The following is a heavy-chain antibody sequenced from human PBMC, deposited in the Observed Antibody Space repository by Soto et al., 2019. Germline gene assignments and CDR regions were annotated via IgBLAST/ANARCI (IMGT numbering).Heavy chain of an antibody. CDR1: GGSFSGYY. J-gene: IGHJ4*02. V-gene: IGHV4-34*01. CDR2: INQSGFT. Sequence: QVQLQQWGAGLLKPAETLSLTCAVYGGSFSGYYWTWIRQPPGKGLEWIGEINQSGFTNYNPSLESRVTMSVDLSKNQLSLRLSSVTAADTAVYYCARFPFDRSSWTNPRYFDYWGQGTLVTVSS. CDR3: ARFPFDRSSWTNPRYFDY. D-gene: IGHD6-13*01.